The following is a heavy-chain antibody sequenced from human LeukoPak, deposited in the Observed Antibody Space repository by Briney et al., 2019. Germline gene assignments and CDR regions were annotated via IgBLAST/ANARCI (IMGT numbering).Heavy chain of an antibody. D-gene: IGHD5-12*01. Sequence: ASVKVSCKASGYTFTNYDINWVRQATGQGLEWMGWMNPNNGNAGYAQKFQDKVTMTRDTSISTAYMELSRLRSEDTAVYYCARDNSVGDSAWWFDPWGQGTLVTVSS. J-gene: IGHJ5*02. CDR2: MNPNNGNA. CDR3: ARDNSVGDSAWWFDP. V-gene: IGHV1-8*01. CDR1: GYTFTNYD.